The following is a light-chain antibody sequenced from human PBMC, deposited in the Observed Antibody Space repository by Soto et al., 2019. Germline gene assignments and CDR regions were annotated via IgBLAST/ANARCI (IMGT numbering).Light chain of an antibody. CDR3: QQYGSSPLT. CDR1: QSVSSDY. Sequence: EIVLTQSPGTLSFSLGERATLSCRASQSVSSDYVAWYRQKPGQVPTVLIYRASTRATGIPDRFSGSGSGTDFTLTISRVEPEDFAVYYCQQYGSSPLTFGGGTKV. CDR2: RAS. J-gene: IGKJ4*01. V-gene: IGKV3-20*01.